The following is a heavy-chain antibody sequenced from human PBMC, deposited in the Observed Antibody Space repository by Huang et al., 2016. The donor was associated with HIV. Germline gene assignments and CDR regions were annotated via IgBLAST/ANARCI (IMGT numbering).Heavy chain of an antibody. V-gene: IGHV3-53*01. CDR2: IYRGCHT. D-gene: IGHD3-22*01. Sequence: EVQLVESGGGLIQPGGSLRLSCAASRFTFTNNYMSWVRQAPGKGLECVSIIYRGCHTYYADSVRRRFTISRDNSKNTLYLQMNSLRAEDTALYYCATVIYYYDSSGYYPRAEYFQYWGQGTLVTVSS. J-gene: IGHJ1*01. CDR3: ATVIYYYDSSGYYPRAEYFQY. CDR1: RFTFTNNY.